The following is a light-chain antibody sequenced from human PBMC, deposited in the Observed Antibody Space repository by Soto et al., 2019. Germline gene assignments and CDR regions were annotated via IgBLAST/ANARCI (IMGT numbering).Light chain of an antibody. V-gene: IGKV3-11*01. CDR1: QSVGKY. CDR3: QQRGNRPPWT. CDR2: DAS. J-gene: IGKJ1*01. Sequence: EIVLTQSPGTLSLPPGERATLSCRASQSVGKYLVWYQQKPGQAPRLLIYDASNRATGIPARFSGSGSGTDFTLTISSLEPEDVAVYYCQQRGNRPPWTFGQGTKVDIK.